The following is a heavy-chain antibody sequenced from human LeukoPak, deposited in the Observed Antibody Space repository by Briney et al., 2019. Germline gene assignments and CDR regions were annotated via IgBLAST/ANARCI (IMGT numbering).Heavy chain of an antibody. CDR2: MNSNSGNT. V-gene: IGHV1-8*01. D-gene: IGHD2-2*01. CDR1: GYTFTSYD. Sequence: ASVKVSCKASGYTFTSYDINWVRQATGQGLGWMGWMNSNSGNTGYAQKFQGRVTMTRNTSISTAYMELSSLRSEDTAVYYCARWYCSSTSCLIYYYYYGMDVWGQGTTVTVSS. J-gene: IGHJ6*02. CDR3: ARWYCSSTSCLIYYYYYGMDV.